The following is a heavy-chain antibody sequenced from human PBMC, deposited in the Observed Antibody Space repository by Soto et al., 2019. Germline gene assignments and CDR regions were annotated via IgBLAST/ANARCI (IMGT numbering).Heavy chain of an antibody. J-gene: IGHJ4*02. CDR2: ISAYNGNT. V-gene: IGHV1-18*01. CDR1: GYPFTSYC. CDR3: AALRYCSSTSCDAHDY. Sequence: GASVKVSCKASGYPFTSYCICWVRPAPGQGLEWMRWISAYNGNTNYAQKLQGRVTVTTETCTSTAYMELRSLRSDDTAVYYCAALRYCSSTSCDAHDYRAQGTLVTVSS. D-gene: IGHD2-2*01.